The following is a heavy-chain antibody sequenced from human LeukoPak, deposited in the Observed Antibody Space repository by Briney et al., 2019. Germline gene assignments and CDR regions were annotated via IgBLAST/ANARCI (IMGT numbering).Heavy chain of an antibody. D-gene: IGHD5/OR15-5a*01. CDR1: GGSISSGSYY. CDR2: IYTSGST. CDR3: ARVMSSHYFDY. J-gene: IGHJ4*02. V-gene: IGHV4-61*02. Sequence: PSETLSLTCTVSGGSISSGSYYWSWIRQPAGKGLEWIGRIYTSGSTNYNPSLKSRVTISVDKSKNQFSLKLSSVTAADTAVYYCARVMSSHYFDYWGQGTLVTVSS.